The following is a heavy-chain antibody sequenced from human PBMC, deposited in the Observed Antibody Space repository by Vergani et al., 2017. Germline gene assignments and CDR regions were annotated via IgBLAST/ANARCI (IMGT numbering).Heavy chain of an antibody. CDR3: AKDQWYSSSCFDY. Sequence: QVQLVESGGGVVQPGRSLRLSCAASGFTFSSYGMHWVRQAPGKGLEWVAVISYDGSNKYYADSVKGRFTISRDNSKNTLYLQMNRLRSEDTAVYYCAKDQWYSSSCFDYWGQGTLVTVSS. V-gene: IGHV3-30*18. D-gene: IGHD6-13*01. J-gene: IGHJ4*02. CDR2: ISYDGSNK. CDR1: GFTFSSYG.